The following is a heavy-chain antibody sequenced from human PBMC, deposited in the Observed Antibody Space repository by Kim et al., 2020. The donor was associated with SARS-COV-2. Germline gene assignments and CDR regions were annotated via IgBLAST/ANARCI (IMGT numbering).Heavy chain of an antibody. J-gene: IGHJ3*02. Sequence: SETLSLTCTVSGGSISSGGYYWSWIRQHPGKGLEWIGYIYYSGSTYYNPSLKSRVTISVDTSKNQFSLKLSSVTAADTAVYYCAREGGIVVPAAHAFDIWGQGTMVTVSS. CDR3: AREGGIVVPAAHAFDI. V-gene: IGHV4-31*03. CDR1: GGSISSGGYY. CDR2: IYYSGST. D-gene: IGHD2-2*01.